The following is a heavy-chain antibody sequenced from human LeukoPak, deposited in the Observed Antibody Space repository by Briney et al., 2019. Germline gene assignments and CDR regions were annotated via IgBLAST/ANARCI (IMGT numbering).Heavy chain of an antibody. J-gene: IGHJ6*02. CDR1: GYTFTGYY. D-gene: IGHD2-8*01. Sequence: ASVKVSCKASGYTFTGYYLHWVRQAPGQGLEWMGWINPKSGGTNYAQKFQGRVTMTRDTSISTAYMELSSLRSDVTAVYYCASSMVYYYGMDVWGQGTTVTVSS. V-gene: IGHV1-2*02. CDR3: ASSMVYYYGMDV. CDR2: INPKSGGT.